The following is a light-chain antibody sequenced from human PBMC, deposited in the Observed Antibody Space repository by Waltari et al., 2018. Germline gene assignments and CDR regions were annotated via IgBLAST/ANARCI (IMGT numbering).Light chain of an antibody. CDR3: LNYKIAPWT. V-gene: IGKV1-27*01. CDR2: AAS. J-gene: IGKJ1*01. CDR1: QDISDY. Sequence: DIQMTQSPSSLSASVGDRVTITCRASQDISDYLAWFQQKPGEIPRLLIYAASSLRSGVPSRFSGSQSGTDFSLTINSLQPADVATYFCLNYKIAPWTFGQGTKVEV.